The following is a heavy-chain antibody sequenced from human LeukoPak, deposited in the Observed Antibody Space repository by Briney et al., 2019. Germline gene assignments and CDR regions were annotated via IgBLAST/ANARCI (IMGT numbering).Heavy chain of an antibody. D-gene: IGHD3-9*01. CDR1: GYTFTDDY. J-gene: IGHJ4*02. V-gene: IGHV1-2*02. Sequence: GASLKVSCEASGYTFTDDYIHWVRQAPGQGLEWMGWINVNSGGTNYAQKFYARVTMTRDTSISTAYMELSRLRSDDTAVFYCARSPHILTGENFDFWGQGTLVTVSS. CDR2: INVNSGGT. CDR3: ARSPHILTGENFDF.